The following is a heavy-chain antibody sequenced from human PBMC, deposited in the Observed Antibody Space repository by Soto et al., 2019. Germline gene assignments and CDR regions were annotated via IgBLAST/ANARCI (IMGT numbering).Heavy chain of an antibody. CDR2: IIPIFGTA. D-gene: IGHD1-26*01. J-gene: IGHJ4*02. CDR3: ARDGGRHSGGIDY. V-gene: IGHV1-69*01. CDR1: GGTFSSYS. Sequence: QVQLVQSGAEVKKPGSSVKVSCKASGGTFSSYSNNWVRQAPGQGLEWMGEIIPIFGTANYAQKFQGRVTITADESTRTAYMELSSLRSEDTAVYYCARDGGRHSGGIDYWGQGTLVTVSS.